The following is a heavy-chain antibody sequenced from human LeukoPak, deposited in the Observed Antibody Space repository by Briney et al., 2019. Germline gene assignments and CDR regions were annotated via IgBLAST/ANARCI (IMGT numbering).Heavy chain of an antibody. J-gene: IGHJ5*02. CDR3: ARDRDVLAEAALNWFDP. Sequence: GSVKVSCKASGYTFTSYAMNWVRQAPGQGLEWMGWINTNTGNPTYAQGFTGRFVFSLDTSVSTAYRQISSLKAEDTAVYYCARDRDVLAEAALNWFDPWGQGTLVTVSS. D-gene: IGHD6-19*01. CDR1: GYTFTSYA. V-gene: IGHV7-4-1*02. CDR2: INTNTGNP.